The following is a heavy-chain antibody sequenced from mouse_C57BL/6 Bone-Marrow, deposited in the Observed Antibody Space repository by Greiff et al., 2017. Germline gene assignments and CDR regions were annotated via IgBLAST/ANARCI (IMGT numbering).Heavy chain of an antibody. J-gene: IGHJ3*01. V-gene: IGHV1-82*01. CDR3: ARSLAY. Sequence: LQESGPELVKPGASVKISCKASGYAFSSSWMNWVKQRPGKGLEWIGRIYPGDGDTNYNGKFKGKATLTADKSSSTAYMQLSSLTSEDSAVYFCARSLAYWGQGTLVTVSA. CDR1: GYAFSSSW. CDR2: IYPGDGDT.